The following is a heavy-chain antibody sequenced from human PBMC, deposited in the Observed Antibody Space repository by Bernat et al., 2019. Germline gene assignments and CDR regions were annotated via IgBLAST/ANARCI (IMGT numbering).Heavy chain of an antibody. V-gene: IGHV3-23*04. Sequence: EVQVVESGGGLVQPGGSLKVSCAASRFTISSYAMSWVRQAPGKGLEWVSRSSESGDRTDYADSVEGRFTISRDNSKNTLYLQMNSLRAEDTAVYYCAKEECSGGACYATDYWGQGTLVTVSS. CDR1: RFTISSYA. J-gene: IGHJ4*02. CDR3: AKEECSGGACYATDY. CDR2: SSESGDRT. D-gene: IGHD2-15*01.